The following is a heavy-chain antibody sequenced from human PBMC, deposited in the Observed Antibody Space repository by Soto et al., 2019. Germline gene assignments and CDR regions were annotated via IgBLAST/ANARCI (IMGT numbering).Heavy chain of an antibody. CDR2: IYNSGST. CDR1: GYSISSGYY. D-gene: IGHD1-7*01. Sequence: ASETLSLTGAVSGYSISSGYYWGWIRQPPGKGLEWIGSIYNSGSTYYNPYLKSPVTISVDTSKNQFSLKLSSVTAADTAVYYCERELALLGGFDPWGQGTLVTVSS. CDR3: ERELALLGGFDP. V-gene: IGHV4-38-2*01. J-gene: IGHJ5*02.